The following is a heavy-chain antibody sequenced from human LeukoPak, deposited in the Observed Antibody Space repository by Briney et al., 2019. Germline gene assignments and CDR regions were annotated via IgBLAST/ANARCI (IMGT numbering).Heavy chain of an antibody. J-gene: IGHJ4*02. CDR2: IYYSGST. CDR3: ARHPYSNYFDY. CDR1: GGSISSGGYY. Sequence: SETLSLTCAVSGGSISSGGYYWSWTRQHPGKGLEWIGYIYYSGSTYYNPSLKSRVTISVDTSKNQFSLKLSSVTAADTAVYYCARHPYSNYFDYWGQGTLVTVSS. V-gene: IGHV4-31*11. D-gene: IGHD2-15*01.